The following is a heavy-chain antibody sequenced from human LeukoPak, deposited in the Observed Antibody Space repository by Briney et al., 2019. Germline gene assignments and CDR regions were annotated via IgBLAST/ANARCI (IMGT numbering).Heavy chain of an antibody. Sequence: GGSLRLSCAASEFTFSSYGMSWVRQAPGKGLEWVSYISSSGSTISYADSVKGRFTISRDNAKNSLYLQMNSLRAEDTAVYYCAELGITMIGGVWGKGTTVTISS. CDR1: EFTFSSYG. D-gene: IGHD3-10*02. CDR2: ISSSGSTI. J-gene: IGHJ6*04. V-gene: IGHV3-48*04. CDR3: AELGITMIGGV.